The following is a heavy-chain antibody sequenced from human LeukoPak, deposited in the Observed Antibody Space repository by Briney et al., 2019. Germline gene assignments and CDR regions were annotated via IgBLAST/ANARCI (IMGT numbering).Heavy chain of an antibody. CDR3: ARDQNYYMDV. V-gene: IGHV1-18*01. Sequence: ASVKVSCKAPGYTFTSYGISWMRQAPGQGLEWMGWISAYNGNTNYAQKLQGRVTMTTDISTSTAYMELRSLRSDDTAVYYCARDQNYYMDVWGKGTTVTVSS. CDR2: ISAYNGNT. J-gene: IGHJ6*03. CDR1: GYTFTSYG.